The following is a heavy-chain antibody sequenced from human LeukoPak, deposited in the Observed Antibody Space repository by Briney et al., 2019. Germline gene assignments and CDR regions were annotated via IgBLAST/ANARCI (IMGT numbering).Heavy chain of an antibody. Sequence: GGSLRLSCVASGFSLSNFQMYWVRQAPGKGLEWVSIISLDGSTEFYADSVKGRFTISRDTASNTMHLEMNNLRIEDTAVYYCMRDYMGWFNPWGQGSLVTVSS. D-gene: IGHD3-10*01. J-gene: IGHJ5*02. CDR1: GFSLSNFQ. V-gene: IGHV3-30-3*01. CDR2: ISLDGSTE. CDR3: MRDYMGWFNP.